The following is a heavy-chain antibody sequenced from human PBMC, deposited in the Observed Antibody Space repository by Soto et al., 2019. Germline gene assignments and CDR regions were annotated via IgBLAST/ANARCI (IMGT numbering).Heavy chain of an antibody. V-gene: IGHV3-30*03. CDR3: ARDLGRVNETYYDFWSGYYRPLDYYYGMDV. D-gene: IGHD3-3*01. Sequence: PGGSLRLSCAASGFLFNSYGMHWVRQAPGKGQEWVAVIAYDGSNNDGSNKYYVDSVKGRFTISRDNSKNTLYLQMNSLRAEDTAVYYCARDLGRVNETYYDFWSGYYRPLDYYYGMDVWGQGTTVTVSS. J-gene: IGHJ6*02. CDR2: IAYDGSNNDGSNK. CDR1: GFLFNSYG.